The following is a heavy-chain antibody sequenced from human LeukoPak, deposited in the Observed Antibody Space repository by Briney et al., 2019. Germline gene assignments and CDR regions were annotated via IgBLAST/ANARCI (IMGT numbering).Heavy chain of an antibody. CDR2: LYYSGST. D-gene: IGHD3-22*01. V-gene: IGHV4-39*01. J-gene: IGHJ4*02. Sequence: SESLSLTCTVSGGSISSNYYWGWIRQAPGKGLDWMGSLYYSGSTYYNPSLNSRATISVGTSKNRFSLNLTSVTAADTAIYYCATPIDYYDSSGYYNWGQGTLVTVSS. CDR3: ATPIDYYDSSGYYN. CDR1: GGSISSNYY.